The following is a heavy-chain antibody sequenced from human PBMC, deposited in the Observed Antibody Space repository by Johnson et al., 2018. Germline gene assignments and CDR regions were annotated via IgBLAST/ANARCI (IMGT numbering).Heavy chain of an antibody. CDR3: AKESGGGRDAFDI. V-gene: IGHV3-30*18. Sequence: QVQLVESGGGVVQXGRSLRLXCAASGFTFSSYGMHWVRQAPGKGLEWVAVISYDGSNQYFADSVKGRFTISRDNSKNTLYLQMNRLRAEDTAVYYCAKESGGGRDAFDIWGQGTMVTVSS. D-gene: IGHD1-26*01. CDR1: GFTFSSYG. CDR2: ISYDGSNQ. J-gene: IGHJ3*02.